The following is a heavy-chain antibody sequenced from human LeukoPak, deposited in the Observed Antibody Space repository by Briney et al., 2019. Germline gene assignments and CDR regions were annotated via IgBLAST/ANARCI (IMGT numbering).Heavy chain of an antibody. CDR1: GGPISSYY. Sequence: PETLSLTCSVSGGPISSYYWSWIRQPPGKGLEWIGYIYYSGSTNYNPSLKSRVTISVDTSKNQFSLKLSSVTAADTAVYYCASVGGNSGYFDYRGQGTLVTVSS. CDR2: IYYSGST. D-gene: IGHD4-23*01. J-gene: IGHJ4*02. CDR3: ASVGGNSGYFDY. V-gene: IGHV4-59*08.